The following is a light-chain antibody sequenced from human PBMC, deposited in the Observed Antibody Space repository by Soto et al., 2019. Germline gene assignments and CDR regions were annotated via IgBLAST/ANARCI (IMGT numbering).Light chain of an antibody. CDR1: QSVSNY. CDR2: VAS. Sequence: EIVLTQSPGTLSLSPGERATLSCRASQSVSNYLAWYQQKPGQAPRLLIYVASSRATGIPDRFSGSGSGTDFTLTLSRLEPEDFAVYYCQQYGGSPQTFGQGTKVEIK. J-gene: IGKJ1*01. CDR3: QQYGGSPQT. V-gene: IGKV3-20*01.